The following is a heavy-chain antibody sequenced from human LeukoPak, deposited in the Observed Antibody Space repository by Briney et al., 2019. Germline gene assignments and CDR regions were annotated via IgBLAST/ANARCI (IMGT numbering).Heavy chain of an antibody. J-gene: IGHJ4*02. D-gene: IGHD3-10*01. CDR3: ARLAKYFYGSETFYFFEH. V-gene: IGHV3-7*01. CDR1: GFSFTTYW. Sequence: PGGSLRLSCAASGFSFTTYWMSWVRQAPGKGLEWVANINQDATEKHYVDSVKGRFTISRDNAKNSLYLQMTSLRVEDTAVYYCARLAKYFYGSETFYFFEHWGQGTPVTASS. CDR2: INQDATEK.